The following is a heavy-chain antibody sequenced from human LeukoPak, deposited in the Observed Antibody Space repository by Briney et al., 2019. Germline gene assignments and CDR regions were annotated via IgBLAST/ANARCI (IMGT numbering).Heavy chain of an antibody. CDR3: AKGGKWDVTPFDY. D-gene: IGHD1-26*01. CDR1: GFTFSSYA. J-gene: IGHJ4*02. V-gene: IGHV3-23*01. Sequence: GGSLRLSCAASGFTFSSYAMGWVRQAPGKGLEWVSSISDTGDSTYYADSVKGRFTISRDNSKNTLYLQVNSLRAEDTAVYYCAKGGKWDVTPFDYWGQGTLVTVSS. CDR2: ISDTGDST.